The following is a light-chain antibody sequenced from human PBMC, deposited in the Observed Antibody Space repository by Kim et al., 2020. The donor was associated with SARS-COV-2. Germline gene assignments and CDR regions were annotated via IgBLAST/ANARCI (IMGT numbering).Light chain of an antibody. Sequence: FGGADVASTCRARKSISGWLAGYQQRPRKAPTLPIHSASTWASGVPARFSGSGSGTEYTLTISGLQPDDVATYYCQQYKSYFPGTFGQGTKVDIK. CDR3: QQYKSYFPGT. J-gene: IGKJ1*01. CDR2: SAS. V-gene: IGKV1-5*01. CDR1: KSISGW.